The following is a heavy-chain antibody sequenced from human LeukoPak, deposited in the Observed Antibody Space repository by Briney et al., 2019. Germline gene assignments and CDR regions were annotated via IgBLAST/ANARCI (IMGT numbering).Heavy chain of an antibody. D-gene: IGHD3-9*01. Sequence: PGGSLRLSCVASGFTFSNYEMNWVRQAPGKGLEWVSYIGGSGSTIKYADSVKGRFTISRDNAKNSLYLQMNSLRAEDTAVYYCAGRDKYFDSWGQGTLVTVSS. CDR1: GFTFSNYE. V-gene: IGHV3-48*03. CDR3: AGRDKYFDS. J-gene: IGHJ4*02. CDR2: IGGSGSTI.